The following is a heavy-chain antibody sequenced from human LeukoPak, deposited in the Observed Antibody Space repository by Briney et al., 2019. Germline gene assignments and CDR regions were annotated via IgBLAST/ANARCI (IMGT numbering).Heavy chain of an antibody. CDR1: GYTFTSYG. J-gene: IGHJ4*02. D-gene: IGHD1-26*01. CDR3: ARDSAGLGATTSRALDY. V-gene: IGHV1-18*01. CDR2: ISAYNGNT. Sequence: ASVKVSCEASGYTFTSYGISWVRQAPGQGLEWMGWISAYNGNTNYAQKLQGRVTMTTDTSTSTAYMELRSLRSDDTAVYYCARDSAGLGATTSRALDYWGQGTLVTVSS.